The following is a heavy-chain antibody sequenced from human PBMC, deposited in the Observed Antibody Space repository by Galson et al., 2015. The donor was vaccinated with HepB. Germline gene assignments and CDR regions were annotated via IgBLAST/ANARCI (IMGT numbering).Heavy chain of an antibody. V-gene: IGHV3-15*01. CDR2: IKSKTDGGTT. CDR3: TTGAMVRGPIDAFDI. J-gene: IGHJ3*02. D-gene: IGHD3-10*01. Sequence: SLRLSCAASGFTFSNAWMSWVRQAPGKGLEWVGRIKSKTDGGTTDYAAPVKGRFAISRDDSKNTLYLQMNSLKTEDTAVYYCTTGAMVRGPIDAFDIWGQGTMVTVSS. CDR1: GFTFSNAW.